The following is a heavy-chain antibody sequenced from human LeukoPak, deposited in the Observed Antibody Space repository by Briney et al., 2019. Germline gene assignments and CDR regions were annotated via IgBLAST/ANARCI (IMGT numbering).Heavy chain of an antibody. V-gene: IGHV4-39*07. D-gene: IGHD6-13*01. CDR3: SRAPQLVYSDY. CDR1: GGSISSSSYY. J-gene: IGHJ4*02. CDR2: IYYSGST. Sequence: SETLSLTCTVSGGSISSSSYYWGWIRQPPGKGLEWIGSIYYSGSTYYNPSLKSRVTISVDTSKNQFSLKLSSVTAADTAVYYCSRAPQLVYSDYWGQGTLVTVSS.